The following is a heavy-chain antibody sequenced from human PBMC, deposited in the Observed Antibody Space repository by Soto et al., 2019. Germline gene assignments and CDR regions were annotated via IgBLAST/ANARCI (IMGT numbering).Heavy chain of an antibody. CDR1: GYTFTSYA. J-gene: IGHJ4*02. D-gene: IGHD2-21*01. V-gene: IGHV1-18*01. CDR2: ISGYNGKT. Sequence: ASVKVSCKASGYTFTSYAISWVRQAPGQGLEWMGWISGYNGKTNYAQKVQDGVTITRDTSASTAYMELSSLRSDDTAVYYCARGGEPIDYWGQGTLVTVSS. CDR3: ARGGEPIDY.